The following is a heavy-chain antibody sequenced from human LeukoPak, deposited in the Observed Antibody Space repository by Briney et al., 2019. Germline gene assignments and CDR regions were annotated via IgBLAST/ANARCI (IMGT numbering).Heavy chain of an antibody. Sequence: SETLSLTCTVSGGSISSYYWSWIRQPPGKGLEWIGYIYYSGSTNYNPSLKSRVTISVDTSKNQFSLKLSSVTAADTAVYYCARETVGYSSSSGFDYWGQGTLVTVSS. J-gene: IGHJ4*02. CDR3: ARETVGYSSSSGFDY. CDR2: IYYSGST. V-gene: IGHV4-59*01. CDR1: GGSISSYY. D-gene: IGHD6-6*01.